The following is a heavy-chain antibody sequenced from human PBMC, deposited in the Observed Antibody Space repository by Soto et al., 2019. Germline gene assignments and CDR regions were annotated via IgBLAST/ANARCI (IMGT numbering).Heavy chain of an antibody. V-gene: IGHV3-23*01. CDR1: GFTFSSYA. CDR2: IHDTGSTT. Sequence: EVQVLESGGGLVQPGGSLRLSCAASGFTFSSYAMSWVRQAPGKGLEWVSAIHDTGSTTFYADSVKGRFTISRDNSKHTLYLQMNSLRAEDTAIYYCAKDIASWSQGYFDLWGRGTLVIVSS. CDR3: AKDIASWSQGYFDL. J-gene: IGHJ2*01. D-gene: IGHD3-16*02.